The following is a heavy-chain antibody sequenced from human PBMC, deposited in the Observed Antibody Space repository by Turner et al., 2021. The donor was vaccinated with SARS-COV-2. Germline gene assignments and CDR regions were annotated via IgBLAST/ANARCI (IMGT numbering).Heavy chain of an antibody. CDR1: GFTFSSYV. J-gene: IGHJ4*02. D-gene: IGHD5-18*01. CDR2: ISGSGGST. Sequence: EVQLLESGGGLVQPGGSLRLSSAASGFTFSSYVMSGARQAARKGLEWVSAISGSGGSTYDADSVKGRFTITRKNSKNTLYLQMNSRRAEETAVYYCAKDVGGDTAIVTVFDYWGQGTLVTVSS. CDR3: AKDVGGDTAIVTVFDY. V-gene: IGHV3-23*01.